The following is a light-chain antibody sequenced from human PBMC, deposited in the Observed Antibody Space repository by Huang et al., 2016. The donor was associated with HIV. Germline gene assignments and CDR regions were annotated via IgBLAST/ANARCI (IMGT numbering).Light chain of an antibody. CDR2: DAS. J-gene: IGKJ4*01. Sequence: EIVLTQSPATLSLSAGERATLSCRASQRVSNYLAWSQQQSGQAPSLLIYDASNMATGIQARFSGSGSGTDFTLTISSLEPEDFAIYYCQQRSHWLTFGGGTKVEIK. CDR3: QQRSHWLT. V-gene: IGKV3-11*01. CDR1: QRVSNY.